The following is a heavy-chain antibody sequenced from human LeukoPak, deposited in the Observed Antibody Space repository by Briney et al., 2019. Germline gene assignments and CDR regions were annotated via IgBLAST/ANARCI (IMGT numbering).Heavy chain of an antibody. CDR1: GFTFSSYG. CDR3: AKDAYGDYLIDY. Sequence: GGSLRLSCAASGFTFSSYGMHWVRQAPGKGLEWVAFIRYDGSNKYYADSVKGRFTISRDNSKNTLYLQMNSLRAEDTAVYHCAKDAYGDYLIDYWGQGTLATVSS. CDR2: IRYDGSNK. D-gene: IGHD4-17*01. J-gene: IGHJ4*02. V-gene: IGHV3-30*02.